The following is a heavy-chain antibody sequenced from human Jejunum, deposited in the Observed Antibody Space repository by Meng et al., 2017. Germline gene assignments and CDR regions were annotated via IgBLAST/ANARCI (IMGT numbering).Heavy chain of an antibody. Sequence: GESLKISCAASGFTFSIYGMSWVRQAPGKGLEWVSGIRASGDNTFYADSVKGRFTISKDNSKNTLYLQMDSLRAEDTALYSCAKGVIWAPPDSWGQGTPVTGYS. CDR3: AKGVIWAPPDS. D-gene: IGHD3-10*01. CDR2: IRASGDNT. J-gene: IGHJ4*02. V-gene: IGHV3-23*01. CDR1: GFTFSIYG.